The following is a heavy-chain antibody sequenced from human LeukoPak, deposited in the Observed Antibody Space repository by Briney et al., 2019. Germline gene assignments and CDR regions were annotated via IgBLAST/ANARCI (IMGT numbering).Heavy chain of an antibody. J-gene: IGHJ4*02. CDR1: GYTFTSYD. D-gene: IGHD5-18*01. CDR2: MNPNSGNT. CDR3: ARGESVDTAMVSSK. V-gene: IGHV1-8*01. Sequence: ASVKVSCKASGYTFTSYDINWVRQATGQGLGWMGWMNPNSGNTGYAQKFQGRVTMTRNTSISTAYMELSSLRSEDTAVYYCARGESVDTAMVSSKWGQGTLVTVSP.